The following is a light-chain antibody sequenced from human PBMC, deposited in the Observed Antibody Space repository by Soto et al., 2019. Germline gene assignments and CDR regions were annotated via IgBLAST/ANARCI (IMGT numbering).Light chain of an antibody. Sequence: QSALTQPASVSGSPGQSITISCTGTSSDVGGYHYVSWYQQHPGKAPKLMIYDVTNRPSGVSNRFAGSRSGNTASLTISGLQADDEADYYCSSYTSGSPYVFGPGTKVTVL. CDR2: DVT. V-gene: IGLV2-14*01. CDR3: SSYTSGSPYV. J-gene: IGLJ1*01. CDR1: SSDVGGYHY.